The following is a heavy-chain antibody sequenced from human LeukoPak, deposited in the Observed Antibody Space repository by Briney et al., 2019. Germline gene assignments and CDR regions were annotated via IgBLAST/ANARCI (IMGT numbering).Heavy chain of an antibody. CDR1: GFTFSSYK. J-gene: IGHJ4*02. D-gene: IGHD6-13*01. CDR3: ASRAGYTGSWSAFDY. CDR2: ISTSASTI. V-gene: IGHV3-48*03. Sequence: PGGSLRLSCAASGFTFSSYKMNWVRQAPGKGLEWVSYISTSASTIYYAVSVKGRFTISRDNAKNSLYLQMNSLRAEDTAVYYCASRAGYTGSWSAFDYWGQGTLVTVSS.